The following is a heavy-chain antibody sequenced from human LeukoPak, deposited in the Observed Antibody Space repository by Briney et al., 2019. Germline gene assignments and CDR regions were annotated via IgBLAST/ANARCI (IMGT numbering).Heavy chain of an antibody. D-gene: IGHD2-2*01. CDR3: AREGGSIVVVPAATRWFDP. V-gene: IGHV4-34*01. CDR2: INHSGST. Sequence: SETLSLSCSVHGGSFRGYYWSWIRQPPGKGLEWIGEINHSGSTNYNPSLKSRATISVDTSKNQFSLRLSSVTAADTAVYYCAREGGSIVVVPAATRWFDPWGQGTLVTVSS. CDR1: GGSFRGYY. J-gene: IGHJ5*02.